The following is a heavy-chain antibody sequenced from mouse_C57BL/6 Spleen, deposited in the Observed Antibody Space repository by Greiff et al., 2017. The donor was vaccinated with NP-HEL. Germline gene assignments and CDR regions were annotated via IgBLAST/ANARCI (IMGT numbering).Heavy chain of an antibody. CDR2: IYPGDGDT. CDR3: GRCPYYYGSFYYAMDY. J-gene: IGHJ4*01. Sequence: VKLMESGAELVKPGASVKISCKASGYAFSSYWMNWVKQRPGKGLEWIGQIYPGDGDTNYNGKFKGKATLTADKSSSTAYMQLSSLTSEDSAVYFCGRCPYYYGSFYYAMDYWGQGTSVTVSS. D-gene: IGHD1-1*01. CDR1: GYAFSSYW. V-gene: IGHV1-80*01.